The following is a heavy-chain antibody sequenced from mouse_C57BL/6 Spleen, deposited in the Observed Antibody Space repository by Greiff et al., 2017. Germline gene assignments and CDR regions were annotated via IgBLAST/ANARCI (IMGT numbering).Heavy chain of an antibody. J-gene: IGHJ4*01. V-gene: IGHV1-85*01. CDR1: GYTFTSYD. CDR2: IYPRDGST. Sequence: VKLVESGPELVKPGASVKLSCKASGYTFTSYDINWVKQRPGQGLEWIGWIYPRDGSTKYNEKFKGKATLTVDTSSSTAYMELHSLTSEDSAVYFCARNYYDYDGYAMDYWGQGTSVTVSS. CDR3: ARNYYDYDGYAMDY. D-gene: IGHD2-4*01.